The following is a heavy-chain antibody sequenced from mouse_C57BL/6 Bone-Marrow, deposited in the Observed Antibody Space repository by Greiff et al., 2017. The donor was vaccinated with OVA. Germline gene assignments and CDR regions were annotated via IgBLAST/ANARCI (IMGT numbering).Heavy chain of an antibody. V-gene: IGHV1-50*01. CDR2: IDPSDSYT. Sequence: VKLQQPGAELVKPGASVKLSCKASGYTFTSYWMQWVKQRPGQGLEWIGEIDPSDSYTNYNQKFKGKATLTVDTSSSTAYMQLSSLTSEDSAVYYCAREDYYVPYYFDYWGQGTTLTVSS. D-gene: IGHD1-1*01. J-gene: IGHJ2*01. CDR1: GYTFTSYW. CDR3: AREDYYVPYYFDY.